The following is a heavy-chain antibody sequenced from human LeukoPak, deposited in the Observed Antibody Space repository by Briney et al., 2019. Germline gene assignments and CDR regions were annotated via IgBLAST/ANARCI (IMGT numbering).Heavy chain of an antibody. J-gene: IGHJ4*02. CDR2: IIPIFGTA. CDR3: ASLYGSGSYRPPTHATDY. D-gene: IGHD3-10*01. Sequence: ASVKVSCKASGGTFSSYAISWVRQAPGQGLGWMGGIIPIFGTANYAQKFQGRVTITADESTSTAYMELSSLRSEDTAVYYCASLYGSGSYRPPTHATDYWGQGTLVTVSS. CDR1: GGTFSSYA. V-gene: IGHV1-69*13.